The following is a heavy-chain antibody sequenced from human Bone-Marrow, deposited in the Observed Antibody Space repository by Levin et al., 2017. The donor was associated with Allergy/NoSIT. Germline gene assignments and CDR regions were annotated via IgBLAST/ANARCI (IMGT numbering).Heavy chain of an antibody. V-gene: IGHV4-34*01. CDR1: GGAFSGYY. D-gene: IGHD1-26*01. CDR2: INHSGIT. J-gene: IGHJ3*01. CDR3: TRGRSSYYPNDAYDV. Sequence: PGGSLRLSCTVYGGAFSGYYLNWIRQPPGKGLEWIGEINHSGITNYNPSLTPRVTISQGTSKKQISLRLTSVTAADTAVYYCTRGRSSYYPNDAYDVWGRGTIVTVSS.